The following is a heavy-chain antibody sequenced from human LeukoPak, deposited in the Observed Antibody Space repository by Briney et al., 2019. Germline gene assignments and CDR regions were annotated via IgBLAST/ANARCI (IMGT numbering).Heavy chain of an antibody. Sequence: GSSVKVSCKASGGTFSSYTIGWVRQAPGQGLEWMGRIIPILGIANYAQKFQGRVTITADKSTSTAYMELSSLRSEDTAVYYCARDLPQVRRGYYYYMDVWGKGTTVTVSS. V-gene: IGHV1-69*04. CDR3: ARDLPQVRRGYYYYMDV. CDR2: IIPILGIA. D-gene: IGHD3-10*01. J-gene: IGHJ6*03. CDR1: GGTFSSYT.